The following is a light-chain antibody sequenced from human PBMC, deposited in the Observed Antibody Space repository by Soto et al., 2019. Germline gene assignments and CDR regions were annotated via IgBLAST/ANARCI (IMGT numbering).Light chain of an antibody. CDR1: KLGDSY. V-gene: IGLV3-1*01. Sequence: SYELTQPPSVSVSPGQTASITCSGDKLGDSYAYWYQQKPGQSPVLVIYQDNKRPSGIPERFSGSNSGNTATLTISGTQSMAEADYYCQAWDSSTGVFGTGTKLTVL. J-gene: IGLJ1*01. CDR2: QDN. CDR3: QAWDSSTGV.